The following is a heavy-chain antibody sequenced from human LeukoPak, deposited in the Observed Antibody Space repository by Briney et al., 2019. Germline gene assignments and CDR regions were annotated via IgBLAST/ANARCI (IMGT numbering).Heavy chain of an antibody. V-gene: IGHV3-23*01. CDR2: IGSGADL. J-gene: IGHJ4*02. D-gene: IGHD3-16*01. CDR1: GFAFGVHA. CDR3: AKDWTPHNRVYDCFDF. Sequence: GGSLRLSCAASGFAFGVHAMSWARQAPGKGPEWVATIGSGADLFYAESVKGRFTISRDDPRNTLWLQMNSLRAEDTALYYCAKDWTPHNRVYDCFDFWGQGTQVTVSS.